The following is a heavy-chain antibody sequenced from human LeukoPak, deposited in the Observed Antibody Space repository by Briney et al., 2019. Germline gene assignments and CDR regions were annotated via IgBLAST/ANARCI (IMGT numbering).Heavy chain of an antibody. D-gene: IGHD4-17*01. CDR1: GYTFTGCY. CDR2: INPNSGGT. CDR3: ARLNGDYGRGFYYYGMDV. J-gene: IGHJ6*02. V-gene: IGHV1-2*02. Sequence: ASVKVSCKASGYTFTGCYMHWVRQAPGQGLEWMGWINPNSGGTNYAQKFQGRVTMTRDTSISTAYMELSRLRSDDTAVYYCARLNGDYGRGFYYYGMDVWGQGTTVTVSS.